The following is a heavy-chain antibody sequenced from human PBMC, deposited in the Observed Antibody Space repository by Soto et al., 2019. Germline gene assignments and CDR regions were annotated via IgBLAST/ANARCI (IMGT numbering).Heavy chain of an antibody. V-gene: IGHV2-5*02. CDR3: AHRPPERGLATFDP. D-gene: IGHD1-1*01. J-gene: IGHJ5*02. CDR2: IYWDDDK. Sequence: LSLTCRVSGDSISSTFWWTWVRQPPGKALEWLALIYWDDDKRYSPSLKSRLTITKDTSKNQVVLTMTNMDPVDTATYYCAHRPPERGLATFDPWGQGTLVTVSS. CDR1: GDSISSTFW.